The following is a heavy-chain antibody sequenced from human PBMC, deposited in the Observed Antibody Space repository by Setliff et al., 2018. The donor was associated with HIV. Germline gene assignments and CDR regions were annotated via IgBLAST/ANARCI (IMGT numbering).Heavy chain of an antibody. D-gene: IGHD3-3*01. J-gene: IGHJ4*02. Sequence: PSETLSLTCSVSGGSFSGYYWSWIRQPPGKGLEWIGYIYIYNSGSTNYNPSLTSRVTISPDTSRNQFSLKLTSVTAADTAIYYCARGVNFDYWGQGTQVTVSS. CDR2: IYIYNSGST. CDR3: ARGVNFDY. CDR1: GGSFSGYY. V-gene: IGHV4-59*01.